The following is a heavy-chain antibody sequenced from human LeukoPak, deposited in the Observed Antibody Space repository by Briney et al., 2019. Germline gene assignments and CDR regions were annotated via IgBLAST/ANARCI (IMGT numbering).Heavy chain of an antibody. D-gene: IGHD6-13*01. J-gene: IGHJ4*02. Sequence: GVSLRLSCAASGFTFSSYGMHWVRQAPGKGLEWVAFIRYDGSNKYYADSVKGRFTISRDNSKNTLYLQMNSLRAEDTAVYYCAKDRVEAAAGSIDYWGQGTLVTVSS. CDR2: IRYDGSNK. V-gene: IGHV3-30*02. CDR1: GFTFSSYG. CDR3: AKDRVEAAAGSIDY.